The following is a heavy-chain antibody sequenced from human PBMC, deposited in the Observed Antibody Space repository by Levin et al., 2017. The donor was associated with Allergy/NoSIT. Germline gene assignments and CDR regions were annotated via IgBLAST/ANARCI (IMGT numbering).Heavy chain of an antibody. V-gene: IGHV3-30*18. D-gene: IGHD3-9*01. Sequence: GESLKISCAASGFSFTSYGMHWVRQAPGKGLEWVAFISYDGSKEYYADSVKGRLTISRDNSKNMLYLQLNRLRAEDTAVFYCAKDRRDNDVLTGRPAAWFYRRYYYGMDVWGQGTTVTVSS. CDR3: AKDRRDNDVLTGRPAAWFYRRYYYGMDV. CDR1: GFSFTSYG. J-gene: IGHJ6*02. CDR2: ISYDGSKE.